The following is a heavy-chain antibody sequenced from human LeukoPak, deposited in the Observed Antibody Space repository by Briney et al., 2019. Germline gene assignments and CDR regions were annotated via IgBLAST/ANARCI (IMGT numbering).Heavy chain of an antibody. J-gene: IGHJ4*02. D-gene: IGHD2-15*01. Sequence: SETLSLTCTVSGGSISSSSYYWGWIRQPPGKGLEWIGSIYYSGSTYYNPSLKSRVTISVDTSKNQFSLKLSSVTAADTAVYYCASTESGYCSGGSCYGGGDYWGQGTLVTVSS. CDR2: IYYSGST. CDR3: ASTESGYCSGGSCYGGGDY. CDR1: GGSISSSSYY. V-gene: IGHV4-39*07.